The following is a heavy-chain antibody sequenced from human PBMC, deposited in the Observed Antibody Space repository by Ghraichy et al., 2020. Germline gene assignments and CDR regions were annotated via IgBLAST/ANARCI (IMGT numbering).Heavy chain of an antibody. J-gene: IGHJ4*01. V-gene: IGHV4-31*03. CDR1: GDTINAGGYY. CDR2: IYYTGNT. Sequence: SETLSLTCTVSGDTINAGGYYWSWVRQDPGKVPEWIGYIYYTGNTYYNPSLRSRATISLDVSPNQFSLSLGFVTAADTAVYYCARVWAFYFDTWGPGALVTVSS. CDR3: ARVWAFYFDT. D-gene: IGHD5/OR15-5a*01.